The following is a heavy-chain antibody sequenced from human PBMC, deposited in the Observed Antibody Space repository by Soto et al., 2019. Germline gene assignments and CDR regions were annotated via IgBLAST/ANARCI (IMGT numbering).Heavy chain of an antibody. Sequence: QVQLAQSGAEMKEPGASVKVSCKASGYTFTSYRMHWVRQAPGQGLDWMGIIKPSDGTTTYAHKFQGRVTMTSDTSTRTVYMELSGLTSEDTAVYYCAACGSGGSCYTFPINPWGQGTLVTVSS. CDR1: GYTFTSYR. J-gene: IGHJ5*02. D-gene: IGHD2-15*01. CDR3: AACGSGGSCYTFPINP. CDR2: IKPSDGTT. V-gene: IGHV1-46*01.